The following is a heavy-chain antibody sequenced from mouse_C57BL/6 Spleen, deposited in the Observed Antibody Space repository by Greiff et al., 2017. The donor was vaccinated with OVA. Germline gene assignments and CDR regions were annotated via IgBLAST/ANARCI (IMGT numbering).Heavy chain of an antibody. CDR3: ARRGVIEGFDY. CDR2: IDPSDSYT. CDR1: GYTFTSYW. J-gene: IGHJ2*01. V-gene: IGHV1-59*01. Sequence: VQLQQPGAELVRPGTSVKLSCKASGYTFTSYWMHWVKQRPGQGLEWIGVIDPSDSYTNYNQKFKGKATLTVDTSSSTAYMQLSSLTSEDSAVYYCARRGVIEGFDYWGQGTTLTVSA. D-gene: IGHD1-1*01.